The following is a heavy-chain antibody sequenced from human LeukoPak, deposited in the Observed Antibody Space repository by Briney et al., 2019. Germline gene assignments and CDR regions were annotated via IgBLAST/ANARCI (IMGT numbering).Heavy chain of an antibody. D-gene: IGHD1-26*01. V-gene: IGHV1-18*01. CDR2: ISGYTGNT. J-gene: IGHJ4*02. CDR1: GYTFATDG. Sequence: EASVKVSCKASGYTFATDGISWIRQAPGQGLEWLGWISGYTGNTYYAQMFQGRVTMTTDTSTSTAYMELRDLKSDDTALYYCAKDEWELPYYIPFWGQGTQVTVSS. CDR3: AKDEWELPYYIPF.